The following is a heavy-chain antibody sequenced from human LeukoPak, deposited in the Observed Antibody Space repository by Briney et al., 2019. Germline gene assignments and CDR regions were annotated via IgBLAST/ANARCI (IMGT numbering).Heavy chain of an antibody. CDR2: IYSGGST. CDR3: ARAGRYPGVLY. V-gene: IGHV3-53*01. D-gene: IGHD3-16*02. J-gene: IGHJ4*02. CDR1: GFTVSSNY. Sequence: GGSLRLSCAAPGFTVSSNYMSSVRQAPGKGLEWVSVIYSGGSTSYTDSVKGRFTISSDNSKNTLYLQMNSLRAEDTAVYYCARAGRYPGVLYWGQGTLVTVSS.